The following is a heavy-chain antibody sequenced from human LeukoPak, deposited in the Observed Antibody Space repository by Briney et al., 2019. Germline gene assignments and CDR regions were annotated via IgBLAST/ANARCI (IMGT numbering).Heavy chain of an antibody. J-gene: IGHJ4*02. CDR2: INQDESSQ. Sequence: PRGSLRLSCAASGFSFTTYWMGWVRQAPGKVLEWVANINQDESSQYYVDAVRGRFTISRDNAKNSLNLQMNSLRGEDTAVYFCARLGPVTKDHYCDYWGQGTLVTVSS. D-gene: IGHD4-17*01. CDR1: GFSFTTYW. V-gene: IGHV3-7*01. CDR3: ARLGPVTKDHYCDY.